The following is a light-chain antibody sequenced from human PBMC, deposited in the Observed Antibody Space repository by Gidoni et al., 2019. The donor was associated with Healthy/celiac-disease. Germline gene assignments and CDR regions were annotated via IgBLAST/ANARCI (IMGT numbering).Light chain of an antibody. CDR2: DAS. J-gene: IGKJ5*01. Sequence: EIVLTQSPATLSWSPGERATLSCRASQSVSSYLAWYQQKPGQAPGLLIYDASNRATGIPARFSGSGSGTDFTLTISSLEPEDFAVYYCQQRSNWPPITFXXXTRLEIK. CDR3: QQRSNWPPIT. V-gene: IGKV3-11*01. CDR1: QSVSSY.